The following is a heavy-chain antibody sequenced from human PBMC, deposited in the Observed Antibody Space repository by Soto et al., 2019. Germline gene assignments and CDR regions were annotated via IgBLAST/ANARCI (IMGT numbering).Heavy chain of an antibody. CDR3: AMFGGWSGGSNDMDV. J-gene: IGHJ6*02. CDR1: GLIFSDYH. Sequence: EVQLVESGGGLVQPGGSLRLSCAASGLIFSDYHMDWVRQAPGKGLEWVGRIRRKANSYTTEYAASVKGRFTISRDDSKNSMYLQMKSLKTADTAVYYCAMFGGWSGGSNDMDVWGQGTTVTVSS. D-gene: IGHD6-19*01. V-gene: IGHV3-72*01. CDR2: IRRKANSYTT.